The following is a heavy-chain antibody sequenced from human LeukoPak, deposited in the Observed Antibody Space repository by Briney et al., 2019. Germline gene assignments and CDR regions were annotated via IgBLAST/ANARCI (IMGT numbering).Heavy chain of an antibody. D-gene: IGHD5-18*01. CDR2: INHSGST. CDR3: ARGAMVQY. Sequence: TSETLSLTCAVYGGSFSGYYWSWIRQPPGKGLEWIGEINHSGSTNYNPSLKSRVTISVDTSKNQFSLKLSSVTAADTAVYYCARGAMVQYWGQGTLVTVSS. CDR1: GGSFSGYY. V-gene: IGHV4-34*01. J-gene: IGHJ4*02.